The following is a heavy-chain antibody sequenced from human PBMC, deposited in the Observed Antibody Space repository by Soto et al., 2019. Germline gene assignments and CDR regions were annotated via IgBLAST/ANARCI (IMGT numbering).Heavy chain of an antibody. D-gene: IGHD3-22*01. V-gene: IGHV1-2*04. CDR1: GYTFTGYY. CDR2: INPNSGGT. CDR3: ARDAGSGYYYDY. Sequence: ASVKVSCKASGYTFTGYYMHWVRQAPGQGLEWMGWINPNSGGTNYAQKFQGWVTMTRDTSIRTAYMERSRLRSDDTAVYYRARDAGSGYYYDYWGQGTLVTVSS. J-gene: IGHJ4*02.